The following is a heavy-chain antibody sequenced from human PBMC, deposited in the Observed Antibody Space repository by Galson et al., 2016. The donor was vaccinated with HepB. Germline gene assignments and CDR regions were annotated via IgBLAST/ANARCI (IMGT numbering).Heavy chain of an antibody. CDR1: GFTFSSYA. CDR2: ISSNGGST. CDR3: ARSLTLYCISTTCYGNYYGMDV. D-gene: IGHD2-2*01. J-gene: IGHJ6*02. Sequence: SLRLSCAASGFTFSSYAMHWVRQAPGKGLEYVSAISSNGGSTYYANSVKGRFTISRDNSKNTLYLQLGSLRAEDMAVYYCARSLTLYCISTTCYGNYYGMDVRAKGPRSPSP. V-gene: IGHV3-64*01.